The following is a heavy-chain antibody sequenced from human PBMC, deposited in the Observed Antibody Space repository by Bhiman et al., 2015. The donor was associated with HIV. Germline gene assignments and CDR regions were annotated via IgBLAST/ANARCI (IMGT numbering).Heavy chain of an antibody. V-gene: IGHV3-11*04. CDR3: ARDQAREVNGMDV. J-gene: IGHJ6*02. D-gene: IGHD3-10*01. CDR1: GFSFSDAY. Sequence: QVQLVESGGGLVKPGGSLRLSCAASGFSFSDAYMTWIRQAPGKGLEWVSYISSSGYSTQYADSVKGRFTISRDNAKNSLYLQMNSLRAEDTAVYYCARDQAREVNGMDVWGRGTTVTVSS. CDR2: ISSSGYST.